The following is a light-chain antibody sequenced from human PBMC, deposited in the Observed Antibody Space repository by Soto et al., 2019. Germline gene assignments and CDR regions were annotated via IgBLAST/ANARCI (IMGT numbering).Light chain of an antibody. V-gene: IGLV2-14*01. J-gene: IGLJ1*01. CDR1: SSDVGGYNY. Sequence: QSALTQPASVSGSPGQSITISCTGTSSDVGGYNYVSWYQQHPGKAPKLTIYDVSNRPSGVSNRFSGSKSGNTASLTISGLQAEDEADYYCSSYTSSTDVFGTGTKVTVL. CDR3: SSYTSSTDV. CDR2: DVS.